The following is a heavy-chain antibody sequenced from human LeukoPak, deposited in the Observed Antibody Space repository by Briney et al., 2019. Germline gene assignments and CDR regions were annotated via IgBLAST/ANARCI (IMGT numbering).Heavy chain of an antibody. CDR3: ASHPSYGEFDY. J-gene: IGHJ4*02. Sequence: SVKVSCKASGGTFSSYAISWVRQAPGQGLEWMGGIIPIFGTADYAQKFQGRVTITADESTSTAYMELSSLRSEDTAVYYCASHPSYGEFDYWGQGTLVTVSS. CDR1: GGTFSSYA. D-gene: IGHD3-10*01. CDR2: IIPIFGTA. V-gene: IGHV1-69*13.